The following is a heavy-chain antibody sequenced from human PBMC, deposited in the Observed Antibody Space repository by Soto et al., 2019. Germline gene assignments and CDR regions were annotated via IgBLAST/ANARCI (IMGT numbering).Heavy chain of an antibody. CDR1: GFTFDDYA. D-gene: IGHD3-22*01. V-gene: IGHV3-9*01. CDR3: AKDMSPNYYDSSGYYQPSFDY. Sequence: LRLSCAASGFTFDDYAMHWVRQAPGKGLEWVSGISWNSGSIGYADSVKGRFTISGDNAKNSLYLQMNSLRAEDTASYYCAKDMSPNYYDSSGYYQPSFDYWGQGTLVTVSS. J-gene: IGHJ4*02. CDR2: ISWNSGSI.